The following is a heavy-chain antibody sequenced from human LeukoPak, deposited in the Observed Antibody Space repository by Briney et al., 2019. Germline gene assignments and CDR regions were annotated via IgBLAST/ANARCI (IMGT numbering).Heavy chain of an antibody. CDR3: ARGSGVDCSSTSCYIASIGMDV. D-gene: IGHD2-2*01. J-gene: IGHJ6*02. Sequence: ASVKVSCKASGYTFTGYYMHWVRQAPGQGLEWMGRINPNSGGTNYAQKFQGWVTMTRDTSISTAYMELSRLRSDDTAVYYCARGSGVDCSSTSCYIASIGMDVWGQGTTVTVSS. CDR2: INPNSGGT. CDR1: GYTFTGYY. V-gene: IGHV1-2*04.